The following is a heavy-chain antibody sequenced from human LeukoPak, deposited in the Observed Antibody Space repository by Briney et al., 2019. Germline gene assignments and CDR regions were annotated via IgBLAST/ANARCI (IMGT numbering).Heavy chain of an antibody. V-gene: IGHV3-23*01. CDR3: AKDPGGYSYGPQLDY. CDR2: ISGSGGST. CDR1: VFTFSSYA. J-gene: IGHJ4*02. D-gene: IGHD5-18*01. Sequence: GGSLRLSCAASVFTFSSYAMSWVRQAPGKGLEWVSAISGSGGSTYYADSVKGRFTISRDNSKNTLYLQMNSLRAEDTAVYYCAKDPGGYSYGPQLDYWGQGTLVTVSS.